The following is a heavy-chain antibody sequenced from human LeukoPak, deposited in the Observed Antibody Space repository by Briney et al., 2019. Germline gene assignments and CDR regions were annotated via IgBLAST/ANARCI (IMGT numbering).Heavy chain of an antibody. Sequence: GGSLRLSCAASGFTFDDFAMHWVRQAPGKGLEWGSGGSWNSDSIGYADSVKGRFTISRDNAKNSLYLQMNSLRAEDPVFYYSEKDIFTLLRRAFDMWGPGKMVTVSS. J-gene: IGHJ3*02. CDR1: GFTFDDFA. D-gene: IGHD2/OR15-2a*01. CDR2: GSWNSDSI. V-gene: IGHV3-9*01. CDR3: EKDIFTLLRRAFDM.